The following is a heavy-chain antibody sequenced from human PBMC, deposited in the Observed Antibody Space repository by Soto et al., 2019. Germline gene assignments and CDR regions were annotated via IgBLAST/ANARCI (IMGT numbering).Heavy chain of an antibody. CDR1: GFTFSNYA. J-gene: IGHJ4*02. V-gene: IGHV3-30*18. CDR2: ISYDGSNK. CDR3: AKDISSYSGSYTYSFAY. D-gene: IGHD1-26*01. Sequence: QVQLVESGGGVVQPGRSLRLSCAASGFTFSNYAMHWVRQAPGKGLEWVAVISYDGSNKYYADSVKGRFTISRDNPKNTLYLQMNSLRAEDTAVYYYAKDISSYSGSYTYSFAYWGQGTLVTVSS.